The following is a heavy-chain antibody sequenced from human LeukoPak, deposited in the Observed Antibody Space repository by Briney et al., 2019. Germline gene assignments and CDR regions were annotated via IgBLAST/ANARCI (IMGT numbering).Heavy chain of an antibody. CDR3: ARLGGAFDI. D-gene: IGHD1-26*01. CDR1: GYTFTSYD. Sequence: SVKVSCKASGYTFTSYDINWVRQATGQGLEWMGGIIPIFGTANYAQKFQGRVTITADESTSTAYMELSSLRSEDTAVYYCARLGGAFDIWGQGTMVTVSS. V-gene: IGHV1-69*13. J-gene: IGHJ3*02. CDR2: IIPIFGTA.